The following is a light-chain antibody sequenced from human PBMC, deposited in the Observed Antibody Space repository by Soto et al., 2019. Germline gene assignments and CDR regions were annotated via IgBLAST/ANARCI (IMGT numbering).Light chain of an antibody. CDR3: QQYHSYWT. CDR1: QSISSW. J-gene: IGKJ1*01. V-gene: IGKV1-5*01. CDR2: DAS. Sequence: DIQMTQSPSTLSASVGYRVTITFRASQSISSWLAWFQQKPGKAPKLLMYDASSLESGVPQRFSGSGSGTEFTLTISSLQTDDFSTYYCQQYHSYWTFGQGTKVDIK.